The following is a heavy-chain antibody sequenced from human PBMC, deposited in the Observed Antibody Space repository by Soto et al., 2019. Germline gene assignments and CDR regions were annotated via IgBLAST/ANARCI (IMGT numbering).Heavy chain of an antibody. CDR2: ISSSSSYI. CDR1: GFTFSSYS. Sequence: GGSLRLSCAASGFTFSSYSMNWVRQAPGKGLEWVSSISSSSSYIYYADSVKGRFTISRDNAKNSLYLQMNSLRAEDTAVYYCARAGGCSGGSCYLYYFDYWGQGTLVTVSS. V-gene: IGHV3-21*01. D-gene: IGHD2-15*01. CDR3: ARAGGCSGGSCYLYYFDY. J-gene: IGHJ4*02.